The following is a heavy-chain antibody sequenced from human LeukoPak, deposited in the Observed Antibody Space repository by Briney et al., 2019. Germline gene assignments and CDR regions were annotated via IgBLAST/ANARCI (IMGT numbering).Heavy chain of an antibody. Sequence: SETLSLTCTVSGGSISSYYWSWIRQPPGKGLAWIGYIYYSGSTNYNPSLKSRVTISVDTSKNQFSLKLSSVTAADTAVYYCACITMIVVAPDAFDIWGQGTMVTVSS. J-gene: IGHJ3*02. CDR2: IYYSGST. CDR1: GGSISSYY. V-gene: IGHV4-59*08. D-gene: IGHD3-22*01. CDR3: ACITMIVVAPDAFDI.